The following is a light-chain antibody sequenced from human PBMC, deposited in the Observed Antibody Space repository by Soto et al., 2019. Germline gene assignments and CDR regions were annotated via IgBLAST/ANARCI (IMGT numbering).Light chain of an antibody. V-gene: IGKV3-15*01. J-gene: IGKJ4*01. CDR2: GAS. Sequence: EIVMTQSPATLSVSPGERATLSCRASQSVSSNLAWYQQKPGQAPRLLIYGASTSAPGIPARFSGSGSGTEFTLTLSSLQSEDFAVYYCQQYNNWPLTFGGGTKVEIK. CDR1: QSVSSN. CDR3: QQYNNWPLT.